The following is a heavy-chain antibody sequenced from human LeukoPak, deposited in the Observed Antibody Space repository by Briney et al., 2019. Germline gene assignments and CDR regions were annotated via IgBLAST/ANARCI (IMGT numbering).Heavy chain of an antibody. Sequence: EASVKVSCKASGYTFTSYGISWVRQAPGQGLEWMGWISAYNGNTNYAQKLQGRVTMTTDTSTSTAYMELRSLRSDDTAVYYCARAGPTVTTRGVLAFDYWGQGTLVTVSS. CDR2: ISAYNGNT. J-gene: IGHJ4*02. D-gene: IGHD4-17*01. CDR3: ARAGPTVTTRGVLAFDY. CDR1: GYTFTSYG. V-gene: IGHV1-18*01.